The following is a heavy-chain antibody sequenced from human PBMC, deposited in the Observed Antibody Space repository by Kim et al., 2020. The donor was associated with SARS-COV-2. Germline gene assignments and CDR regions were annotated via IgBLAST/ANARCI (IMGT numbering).Heavy chain of an antibody. CDR1: GGTFNSHV. J-gene: IGHJ4*02. D-gene: IGHD6-19*01. CDR2: FIPVLDIT. V-gene: IGHV1-69*04. Sequence: SVKVSCKASGGTFNSHVFIWVRQAPGEGLEWVGRFIPVLDITNNAQKFQGRVSMSVDKSTDTAYMDLSSLRSEDTAVYFCTTAHYLFSSGIDFWGPGTLVTVSS. CDR3: TTAHYLFSSGIDF.